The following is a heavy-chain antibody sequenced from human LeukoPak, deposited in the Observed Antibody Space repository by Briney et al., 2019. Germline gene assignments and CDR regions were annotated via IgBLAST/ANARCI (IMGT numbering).Heavy chain of an antibody. J-gene: IGHJ4*01. CDR1: GGSITSNSYY. V-gene: IGHV4-39*01. Sequence: SETLSLTCTVSGGSITSNSYYWAWIRQPPGKGLEWLGSIYYSGTTYYNPSLASRVTISVDTSKNQFSLKLNSVTASDTAVYYCAGLSRSGGSCSCLFHYWGHGTLVTVSS. D-gene: IGHD2-15*01. CDR2: IYYSGTT. CDR3: AGLSRSGGSCSCLFHY.